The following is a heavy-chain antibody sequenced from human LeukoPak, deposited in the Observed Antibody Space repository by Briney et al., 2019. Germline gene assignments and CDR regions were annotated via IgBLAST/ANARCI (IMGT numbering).Heavy chain of an antibody. CDR2: VSSDGGTK. CDR1: KFTFSNYG. CDR3: ARKAYSSSWYSWFDP. J-gene: IGHJ5*02. D-gene: IGHD6-13*01. V-gene: IGHV3-30*03. Sequence: PGGSLRLSCTASKFTFSNYGMQWVRQAPGKGLEWVAVVSSDGGTKYYADSVKGRFTISRDNSKNTMYLQMNSLRAEDTAVYYCARKAYSSSWYSWFDPWGQGTLVTVSS.